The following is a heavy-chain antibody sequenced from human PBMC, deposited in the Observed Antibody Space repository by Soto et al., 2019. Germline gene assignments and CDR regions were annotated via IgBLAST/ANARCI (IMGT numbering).Heavy chain of an antibody. D-gene: IGHD5-12*01. CDR3: AGTSRGYSGYESVNFDY. Sequence: QVQLQQWGAGLLKPSETLSLTCAVYGGSFSGYYWSWIRQPPGKGLEWIGEINHSGSTNYNPSLKSRVTISVDTSKNQFSLKLSSVTAADTAVYYCAGTSRGYSGYESVNFDYWGQGTLVTVSS. CDR1: GGSFSGYY. V-gene: IGHV4-34*01. CDR2: INHSGST. J-gene: IGHJ4*02.